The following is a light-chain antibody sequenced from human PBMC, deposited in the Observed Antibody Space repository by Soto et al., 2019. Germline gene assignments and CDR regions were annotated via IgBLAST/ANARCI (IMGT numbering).Light chain of an antibody. Sequence: QSVLTQPPSASGTPGQRVTISCSGGSSNIGSNIVNWYQQLPGTAPKLLIYSNNQRPSGVPDRFSGSKSGTSASLAISGLQSEDEADYYCAAWDDSLKGWVFGGGTKLTVL. CDR2: SNN. CDR3: AAWDDSLKGWV. V-gene: IGLV1-44*01. J-gene: IGLJ3*02. CDR1: SSNIGSNI.